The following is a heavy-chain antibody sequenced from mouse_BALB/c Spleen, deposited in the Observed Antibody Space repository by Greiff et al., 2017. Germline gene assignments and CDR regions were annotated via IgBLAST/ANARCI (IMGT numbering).Heavy chain of an antibody. J-gene: IGHJ1*01. D-gene: IGHD2-1*01. CDR1: GYTFTSYW. CDR2: INPSNGRT. V-gene: IGHV1S81*02. CDR3: ARPYGNSIAFFDV. Sequence: QVQLQQPGAELVKPGASVKLSCKASGYTFTSYWMHWVKQRPGQGLEWIGEINPSNGRTNYNEKFKSKATLTVDKSSSTAYMQLSSLTSEDSAVYYCARPYGNSIAFFDVWGAGTTVTVSS.